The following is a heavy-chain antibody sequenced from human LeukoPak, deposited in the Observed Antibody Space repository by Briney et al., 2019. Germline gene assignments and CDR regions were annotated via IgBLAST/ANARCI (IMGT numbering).Heavy chain of an antibody. D-gene: IGHD1-26*01. CDR3: ARDPISGSLSLYNWFDP. CDR2: IWYDGSNK. CDR1: GFTFSSYG. Sequence: GRSLRLSCAASGFTFSSYGMHWVRQAPGKGLEWVAVIWYDGSNKYYADSVKGRFTISRDNSKNTLYLQMNSLRAEDTAVYYCARDPISGSLSLYNWFDPWGQGTLVTVSS. V-gene: IGHV3-33*01. J-gene: IGHJ5*02.